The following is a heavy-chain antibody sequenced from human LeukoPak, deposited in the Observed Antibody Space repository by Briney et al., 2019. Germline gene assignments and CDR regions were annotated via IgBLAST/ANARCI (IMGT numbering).Heavy chain of an antibody. CDR2: ISTSSSTI. V-gene: IGHV3-48*01. D-gene: IGHD1-26*01. Sequence: SGGSLRLSCAASGFTFSSYSMNWVRQAPGKGLDWVSYISTSSSTIYYADSVKGRFTISRDNAKNSLYLQMNSLRAEDTAVYYCARDPYSGTYGDTYYYYMDVWGKGTTVTISS. J-gene: IGHJ6*03. CDR3: ARDPYSGTYGDTYYYYMDV. CDR1: GFTFSSYS.